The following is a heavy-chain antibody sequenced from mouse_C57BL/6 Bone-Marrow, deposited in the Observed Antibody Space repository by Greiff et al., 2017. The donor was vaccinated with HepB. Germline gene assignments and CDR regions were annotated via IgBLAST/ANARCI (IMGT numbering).Heavy chain of an antibody. D-gene: IGHD1-1*01. J-gene: IGHJ2*01. CDR1: GFNIKNTY. V-gene: IGHV14-3*01. Sequence: EVQLQQSVAELVRPGASVKLSCTASGFNIKNTYMHWVKQRPEQGLEWIGRIDPANGKTKYAPNFQGKSTITADTSSNTAYLQLSSLTSVDTTIYYCARDYYGSSLDYWGQGTTLTVYS. CDR3: ARDYYGSSLDY. CDR2: IDPANGKT.